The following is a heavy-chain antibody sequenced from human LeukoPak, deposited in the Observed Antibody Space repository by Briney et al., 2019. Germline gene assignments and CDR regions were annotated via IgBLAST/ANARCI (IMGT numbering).Heavy chain of an antibody. J-gene: IGHJ4*02. CDR3: ARSGLSRFGF. V-gene: IGHV3-23*01. CDR1: GFIFSNYA. CDR2: FSGSGGST. Sequence: GGTLRLSCAASGFIFSNYAMSWVRQAPGKGLQWVSAFSGSGGSTYYADSVKGRFTISRDNSRNTLYLQMNSLRAEDTAVYYCARSGLSRFGFWGQGTLVTVSS. D-gene: IGHD2/OR15-2a*01.